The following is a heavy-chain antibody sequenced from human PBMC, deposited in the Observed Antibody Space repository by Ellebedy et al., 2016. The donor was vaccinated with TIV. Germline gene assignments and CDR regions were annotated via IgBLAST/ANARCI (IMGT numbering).Heavy chain of an antibody. J-gene: IGHJ4*02. D-gene: IGHD3-10*01. Sequence: GESLKISXAASGFTFSSYWMSWVRQAPGKGLEWVANIKQDGSEKYYVDSVKGRFTISRDNAKNSLYLQMNSLRAEDTAVYYCATSMVRGEGYFDYWGQGTLVTVSS. V-gene: IGHV3-7*01. CDR2: IKQDGSEK. CDR3: ATSMVRGEGYFDY. CDR1: GFTFSSYW.